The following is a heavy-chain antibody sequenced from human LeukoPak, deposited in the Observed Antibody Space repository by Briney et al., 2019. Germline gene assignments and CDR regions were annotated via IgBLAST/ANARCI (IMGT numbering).Heavy chain of an antibody. J-gene: IGHJ4*02. CDR2: IWYNGKNK. CDR3: VRDPSNSGWAFDY. Sequence: GRSLRLSCAASGFTFSTYAMHWVRQAPGKGLEWVAMIWYNGKNKHYADSVKGRFTISRDNSKNTLDLQMNSLRADDTAVYYCVRDPSNSGWAFDYWGQGTLVTVAS. CDR1: GFTFSTYA. D-gene: IGHD6-19*01. V-gene: IGHV3-33*01.